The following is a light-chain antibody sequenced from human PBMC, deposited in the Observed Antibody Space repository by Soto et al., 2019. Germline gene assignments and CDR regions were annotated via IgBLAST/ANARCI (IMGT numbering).Light chain of an antibody. V-gene: IGLV2-8*01. J-gene: IGLJ1*01. CDR2: DVS. CDR3: NSYADSNTCV. CDR1: SSDVGRYNY. Sequence: QSALTQPPSASGSPGQSVTISCTGTSSDVGRYNYVSWYQHHPGKAPKLIIYDVSQRPSGVPDRFSGSKSGNTASLTVSGLQAEDQADYYCNSYADSNTCVFGTGTKVTVL.